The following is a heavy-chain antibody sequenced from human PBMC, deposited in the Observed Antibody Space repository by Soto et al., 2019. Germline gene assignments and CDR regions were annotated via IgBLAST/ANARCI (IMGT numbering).Heavy chain of an antibody. CDR1: GFTFSSYS. CDR3: ARGLLWFGELDYYGMDV. V-gene: IGHV3-21*01. J-gene: IGHJ6*02. Sequence: GGSLRLSCAASGFTFSSYSMNWVRQAPGKGLEWVSSISSSSSYIYYADSVKGRFTISRDNAKNSLYLQMNSLRAEDTAVYYCARGLLWFGELDYYGMDVWGQGTTVTVSS. D-gene: IGHD3-10*01. CDR2: ISSSSSYI.